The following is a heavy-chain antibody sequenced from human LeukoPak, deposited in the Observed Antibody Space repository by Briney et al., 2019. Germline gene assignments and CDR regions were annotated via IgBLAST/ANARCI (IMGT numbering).Heavy chain of an antibody. J-gene: IGHJ3*02. V-gene: IGHV4-34*01. CDR2: INHSGST. Sequence: SETLSLTCAVYGGSFIGYYWSWIRQPPGKGLEWIGEINHSGSTNYNPSLKSRVTISVDTSKNQFSLKLSSVTAADTAVYYCARARSVPAAMTVRHAFDIWGQGTMVTVPS. CDR1: GGSFIGYY. D-gene: IGHD2-2*01. CDR3: ARARSVPAAMTVRHAFDI.